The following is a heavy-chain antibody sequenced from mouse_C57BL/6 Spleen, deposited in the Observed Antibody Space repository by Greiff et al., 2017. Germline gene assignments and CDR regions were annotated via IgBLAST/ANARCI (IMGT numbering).Heavy chain of an antibody. D-gene: IGHD1-1*01. CDR2: LSSGSSTI. CDR3: ARNLLNYAMDY. Sequence: VQLVESGGGLVKPGGSLKLSCAASGFTFSDYGMHWVRQAPETGLEWVAYLSSGSSTIYYADTVKGRFTISRDNAKNTLFLQMTSLRSEDTAMYYCARNLLNYAMDYWGQGTSVTVSS. CDR1: GFTFSDYG. V-gene: IGHV5-17*01. J-gene: IGHJ4*01.